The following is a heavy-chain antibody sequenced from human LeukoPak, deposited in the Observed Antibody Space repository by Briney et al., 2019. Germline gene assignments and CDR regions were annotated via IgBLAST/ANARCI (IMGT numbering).Heavy chain of an antibody. CDR2: ISGSGAKT. CDR3: AKDMGEDGSYYLDY. D-gene: IGHD1-26*01. J-gene: IGHJ4*02. V-gene: IGHV3-23*01. Sequence: GGSLRLSCAASGFTFSSYAMSWVRQAPGKGLEWVSAISGSGAKTYYAGYVKGRFTISRDTSKNTLYPQMNSLRADDTAVYYCAKDMGEDGSYYLDYWGQGTLVTVSS. CDR1: GFTFSSYA.